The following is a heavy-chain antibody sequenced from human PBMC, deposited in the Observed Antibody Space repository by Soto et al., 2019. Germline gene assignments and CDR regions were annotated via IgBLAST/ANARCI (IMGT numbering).Heavy chain of an antibody. D-gene: IGHD3-3*01. CDR2: INHLGSI. J-gene: IGHJ4*02. V-gene: IGHV4-34*01. CDR1: GGSLSDYF. Sequence: SETLSLTCVVSGGSLSDYFWSWIRQPPGMALEWIGEINHLGSINYNPSLKSRVTMSVDTSKNQFSLTLNSVTAADTAVYFCATGSGHFLAIPSDYWGQGTLVTVSS. CDR3: ATGSGHFLAIPSDY.